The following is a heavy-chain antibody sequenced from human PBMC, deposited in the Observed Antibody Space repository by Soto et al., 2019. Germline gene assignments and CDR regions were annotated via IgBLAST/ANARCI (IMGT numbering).Heavy chain of an antibody. CDR2: ISAYNGNT. CDR3: AIFGVVIIPDYYYYGMDV. CDR1: GYTFTSYG. J-gene: IGHJ6*02. D-gene: IGHD3-3*01. Sequence: ASVKVSCKASGYTFTSYGISWVRQAPGQGLEWMGWISAYNGNTNYAQKLQGRVTMTTDTSTSTAYMELRSLRSDDTAVYYCAIFGVVIIPDYYYYGMDVWGQGTAVTVSS. V-gene: IGHV1-18*01.